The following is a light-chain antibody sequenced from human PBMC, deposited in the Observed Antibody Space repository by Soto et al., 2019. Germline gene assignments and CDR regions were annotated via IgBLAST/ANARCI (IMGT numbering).Light chain of an antibody. J-gene: IGLJ2*01. CDR2: DVT. Sequence: QYALTQPASVSGSPGQSITISCTGTSNNVGGFDYVSWYQQHPGKAPKLMIYDVTDRPSGVSDRFSGSKSGNTASLTISGLQTEDEADYYCSSFTSRTTLLFGGGTQLTVL. V-gene: IGLV2-14*03. CDR3: SSFTSRTTLL. CDR1: SNNVGGFDY.